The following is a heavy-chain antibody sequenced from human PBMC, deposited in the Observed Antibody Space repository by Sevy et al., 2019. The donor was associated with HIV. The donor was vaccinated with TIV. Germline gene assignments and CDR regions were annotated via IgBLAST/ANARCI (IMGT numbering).Heavy chain of an antibody. CDR2: ISSSGSTI. CDR3: ARAITGTTHYFDY. D-gene: IGHD1-20*01. J-gene: IGHJ4*02. V-gene: IGHV3-11*01. Sequence: GGSLRLSCAASGFTFSDYYMSWIRQAPGKGLEWVSYISSSGSTIYYADSVKGRFTTSRDNAKNSLYLQMNSLRAEDTAVYYCARAITGTTHYFDYWGQGTLVTVSS. CDR1: GFTFSDYY.